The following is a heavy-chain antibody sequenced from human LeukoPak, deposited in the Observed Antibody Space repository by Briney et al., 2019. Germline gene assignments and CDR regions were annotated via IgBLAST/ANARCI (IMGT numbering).Heavy chain of an antibody. CDR3: ARAVGYCSSTSCSHFDY. CDR2: INPNSGGT. Sequence: ASVKVSCKASGYTCTGYYMHWVRQAPGQGLEWMGWINPNSGGTNYAQKFQGRVTMTRDTSISTAYMELSRLRSDDTAVYYCARAVGYCSSTSCSHFDYWGQGTLVTVSS. CDR1: GYTCTGYY. V-gene: IGHV1-2*02. D-gene: IGHD2-2*01. J-gene: IGHJ4*02.